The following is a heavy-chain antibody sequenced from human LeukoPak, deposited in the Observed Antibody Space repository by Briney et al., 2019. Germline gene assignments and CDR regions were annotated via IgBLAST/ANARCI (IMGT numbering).Heavy chain of an antibody. CDR3: ASWGATKDYYYYGMDV. V-gene: IGHV3-30-3*01. CDR2: ISYDGSNK. D-gene: IGHD1-26*01. J-gene: IGHJ6*02. CDR1: GFTFSSYA. Sequence: GGSLRLSCAASGFTFSSYAMHWVRQAPGKGLEWVAVISYDGSNKYYAESVKGRFTISRDNSKNTLYLQMNSLRAEDTAVYYCASWGATKDYYYYGMDVWGQGTTVTVSS.